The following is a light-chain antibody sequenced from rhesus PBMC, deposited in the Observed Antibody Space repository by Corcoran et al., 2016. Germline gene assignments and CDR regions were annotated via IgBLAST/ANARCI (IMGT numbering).Light chain of an antibody. CDR3: QPYNSAPRT. V-gene: IGKV1-21*01. CDR1: QGISSW. Sequence: DIQMTQSPSSLSTSVGDRVIITCRASQGISSWLAWYQQKPGKAPELLSYKAYSLQSGVPSRFSGSGSGTEFTLTISSLQPEDFATYYCQPYNSAPRTFGQGTKVEIK. CDR2: KAY. J-gene: IGKJ1*01.